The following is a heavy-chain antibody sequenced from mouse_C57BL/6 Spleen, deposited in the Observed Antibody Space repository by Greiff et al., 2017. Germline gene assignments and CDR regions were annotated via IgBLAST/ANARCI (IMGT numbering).Heavy chain of an antibody. CDR3: ARWGVTTVVAKVDY. CDR1: GYTFTSYG. D-gene: IGHD1-1*01. CDR2: IYPRSGNT. Sequence: VQLQQSGAELARPGASVKLSCKASGYTFTSYGISWVKQRTGQGLEWIGEIYPRSGNTYYNEKFKGKATLTADESSSTAYMELRSLTSEDSAVYFCARWGVTTVVAKVDYWGQGTTLTVSS. V-gene: IGHV1-81*01. J-gene: IGHJ2*01.